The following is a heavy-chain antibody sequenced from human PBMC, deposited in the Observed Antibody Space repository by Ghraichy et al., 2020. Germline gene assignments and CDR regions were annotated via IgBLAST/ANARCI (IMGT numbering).Heavy chain of an antibody. Sequence: SETLSLTCAVYGGSFSGYYWSWIRQPPGKGLEWIGEINHSGSTNYNPSLKSRVTISVDTSKNQFSLKLSSVTAADTAVYYCARGDYAVPAAMRNAFDIWGQGTMVTVSS. CDR3: ARGDYAVPAAMRNAFDI. CDR2: INHSGST. V-gene: IGHV4-34*01. CDR1: GGSFSGYY. D-gene: IGHD2-2*01. J-gene: IGHJ3*02.